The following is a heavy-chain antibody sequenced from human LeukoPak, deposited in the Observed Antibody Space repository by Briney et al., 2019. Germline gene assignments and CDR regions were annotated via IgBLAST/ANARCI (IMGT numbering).Heavy chain of an antibody. CDR1: GFAFSSYS. CDR3: ARKSGSSGYPFDY. V-gene: IGHV3-48*01. D-gene: IGHD3-22*01. J-gene: IGHJ4*02. Sequence: PGGSLRLXCAASGFAFSSYSMNWVRQAPGKGLECVSYITSSSSAIYYADSVKGRFTISRDNAKNSLYLQMNSLRAEDTAVYYCARKSGSSGYPFDYWGQGTVVTVSS. CDR2: ITSSSSAI.